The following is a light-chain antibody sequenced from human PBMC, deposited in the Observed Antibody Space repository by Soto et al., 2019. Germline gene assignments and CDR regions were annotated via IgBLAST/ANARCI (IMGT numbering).Light chain of an antibody. CDR2: GAS. V-gene: IGKV3-20*01. Sequence: EIVLTQSPGTLSLSPGERATLSCRASQSVSSSYLAWYQQKPGQAPRLLIYGASSRATGIPDRFSGSGSGTDFTLTISRLETEDCAVYYCQQYGSSPPGITFGPGTKVDIK. J-gene: IGKJ3*01. CDR3: QQYGSSPPGIT. CDR1: QSVSSSY.